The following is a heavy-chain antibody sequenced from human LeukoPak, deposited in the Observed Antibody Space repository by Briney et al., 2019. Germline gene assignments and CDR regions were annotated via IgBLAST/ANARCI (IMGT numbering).Heavy chain of an antibody. D-gene: IGHD1-1*01. CDR2: INTNNGGT. CDR1: GYTFTGYY. Sequence: ASVKVSCKASGYTFTGYYMHWVRQAPGQGLEWMGWINTNNGGTNYAQRFQGRVIMTRDTSISTAYMELSRLRSDDTAVYYCARMESSDAFDMWGQGTMVTVSS. V-gene: IGHV1-2*02. J-gene: IGHJ3*02. CDR3: ARMESSDAFDM.